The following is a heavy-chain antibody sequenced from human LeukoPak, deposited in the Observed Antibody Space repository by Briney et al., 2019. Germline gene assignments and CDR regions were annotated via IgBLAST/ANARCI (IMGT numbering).Heavy chain of an antibody. Sequence: AAVKVSCKASGYTFTSYGISWVRQAPGQGLGLLGCISAYNGNTNYAQQLQGGVTITTATSTSTAYMELRSVRSDDTAVYYCARASPNLYYDFWSGYTGHNWFDPWGQGTLATVSS. J-gene: IGHJ5*02. V-gene: IGHV1-18*01. CDR2: ISAYNGNT. D-gene: IGHD3-3*01. CDR3: ARASPNLYYDFWSGYTGHNWFDP. CDR1: GYTFTSYG.